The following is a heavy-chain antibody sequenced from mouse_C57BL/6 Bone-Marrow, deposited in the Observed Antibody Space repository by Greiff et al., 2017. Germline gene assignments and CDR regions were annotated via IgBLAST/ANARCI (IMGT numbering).Heavy chain of an antibody. V-gene: IGHV1-81*01. Sequence: QVQLKESGAELARPGASVKLSCKASGYTFTSYGISWVKQRTGQGLEWIGEIYPRSGNTYYNEKFKGKATLTADKSSSTAYMELRSLTSEDSAVYFWARARQLRLRYFDVWGTGTTVTVSS. CDR2: IYPRSGNT. D-gene: IGHD3-2*02. CDR3: ARARQLRLRYFDV. J-gene: IGHJ1*03. CDR1: GYTFTSYG.